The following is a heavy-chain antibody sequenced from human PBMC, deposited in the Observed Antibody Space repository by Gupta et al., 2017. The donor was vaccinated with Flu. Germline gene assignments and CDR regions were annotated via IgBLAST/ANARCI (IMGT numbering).Heavy chain of an antibody. V-gene: IGHV1-24*01. Sequence: VRQAPGKGLEWMGGFDPEDGEIIYAQKFQGRVTMTEDTSTDTAYMELSSLRSEDTALYFCATFLGVIYSRFDPWGQGTLVTVSS. J-gene: IGHJ5*02. D-gene: IGHD3-16*02. CDR2: FDPEDGEI. CDR3: ATFLGVIYSRFDP.